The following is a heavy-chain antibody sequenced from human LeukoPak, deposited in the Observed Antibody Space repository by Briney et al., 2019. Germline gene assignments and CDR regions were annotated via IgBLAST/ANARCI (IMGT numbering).Heavy chain of an antibody. Sequence: ASVKVSCKASGYTFTGYYMHWVRQAPGQGLEWMGWINPNSGGTNYAQKFQGRVTMTRDTSISTAYMELSSLRSEDTAVYYCARGPPTTVTTWFDPWGQGTLVTVSS. J-gene: IGHJ5*02. D-gene: IGHD4-17*01. CDR2: INPNSGGT. V-gene: IGHV1-2*02. CDR3: ARGPPTTVTTWFDP. CDR1: GYTFTGYY.